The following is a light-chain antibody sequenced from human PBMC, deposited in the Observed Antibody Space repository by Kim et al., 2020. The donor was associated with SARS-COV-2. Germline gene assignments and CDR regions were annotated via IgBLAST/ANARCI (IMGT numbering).Light chain of an antibody. CDR2: DVS. Sequence: QSALTQPASVSGSPGQSITISCTGTSSDVGVYNYVSWYQQHPGNAPKLMIYDVSKRPSGVSNRFSGSKSGNTASLTISGLQAEDEADYYCSSYTSSSTYVFGSGTKVTVL. J-gene: IGLJ1*01. CDR3: SSYTSSSTYV. CDR1: SSDVGVYNY. V-gene: IGLV2-14*01.